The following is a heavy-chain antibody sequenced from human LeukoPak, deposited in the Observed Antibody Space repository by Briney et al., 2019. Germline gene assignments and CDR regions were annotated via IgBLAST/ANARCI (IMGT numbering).Heavy chain of an antibody. Sequence: GGSLRLSCAASGFTFSSYGMHWVRQAPGKGLEWVAVISYDGSNKYYADSVKGRFTISRDNSKNTLYLQMNSLRAEDTAVYYCAKPHGSWYMDVWGKGTTVTVSS. CDR1: GFTFSSYG. D-gene: IGHD2-15*01. J-gene: IGHJ6*03. CDR2: ISYDGSNK. CDR3: AKPHGSWYMDV. V-gene: IGHV3-30*18.